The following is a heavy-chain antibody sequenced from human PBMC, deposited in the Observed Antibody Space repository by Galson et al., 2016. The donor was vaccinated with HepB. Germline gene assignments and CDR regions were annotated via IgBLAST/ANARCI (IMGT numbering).Heavy chain of an antibody. V-gene: IGHV1-2*06. CDR1: GYTFTGYY. CDR3: ARDTHYYDSRGYPIYEYVVDI. J-gene: IGHJ3*02. D-gene: IGHD3-22*01. Sequence: SVKVSCKASGYTFTGYYMHWVRQAPGQGLEWMGRINPKSGDTYYAQNLQGRVTMTRDTSISTVYLELRRLRSDDTAVYFCARDTHYYDSRGYPIYEYVVDIWGQGTMVTVSS. CDR2: INPKSGDT.